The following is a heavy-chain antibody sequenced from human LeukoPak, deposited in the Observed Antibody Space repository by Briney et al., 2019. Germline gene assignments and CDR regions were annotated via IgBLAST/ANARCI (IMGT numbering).Heavy chain of an antibody. CDR2: INPNSGGT. Sequence: ASVKVSCKASGYTFTGYYMHWVRQAPGQGLEWMGRINPNSGGTNYAQKFQGRVTMTRDTYISTAYMELSRLRSDDTAVYYCARGDLWYYYMDVWGKGTTVTVSS. CDR3: ARGDLWYYYMDV. CDR1: GYTFTGYY. D-gene: IGHD2-21*01. J-gene: IGHJ6*03. V-gene: IGHV1-2*06.